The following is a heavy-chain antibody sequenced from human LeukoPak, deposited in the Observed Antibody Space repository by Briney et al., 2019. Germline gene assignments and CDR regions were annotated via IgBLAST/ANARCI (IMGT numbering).Heavy chain of an antibody. V-gene: IGHV1-8*01. Sequence: ASVKVSFTASGYTFTIYDINWVRQATGQGLEWMGWMNPNSGNTGYAQKFQGRVTMTRNTSISTAYMELSSLRSEDTAVYYCARGRRIVVPAARTRVNWFDPWGQGTLVTVSS. D-gene: IGHD2-2*01. CDR3: ARGRRIVVPAARTRVNWFDP. CDR1: GYTFTIYD. J-gene: IGHJ5*02. CDR2: MNPNSGNT.